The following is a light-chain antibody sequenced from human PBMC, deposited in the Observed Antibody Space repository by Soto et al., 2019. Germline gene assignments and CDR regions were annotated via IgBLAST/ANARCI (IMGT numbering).Light chain of an antibody. CDR1: SSDVGGYNY. J-gene: IGLJ1*01. CDR3: CSYAGSYTSYNYV. Sequence: QSVLTQPRSVSGSPGQSVTISCTGTSSDVGGYNYVSWYQQHPGKAPKLMIYDVSKRPSGVPDRFSGSKSGNTASLTISGLQAEDGADYYCCSYAGSYTSYNYVFGTGTKLTVL. CDR2: DVS. V-gene: IGLV2-11*01.